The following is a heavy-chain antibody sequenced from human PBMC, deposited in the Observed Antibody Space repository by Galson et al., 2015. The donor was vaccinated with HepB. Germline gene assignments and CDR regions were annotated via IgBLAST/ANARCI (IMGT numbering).Heavy chain of an antibody. Sequence: SETLSLTCSVDGASISISTFYWVWIRQTPVKGLEWIGNVHSSGVTYSNPSLNNRVTVSGDTAKNHFSLRVRSVTAADTAVYYCVRALGGSYFYGMDVWGQGTTVIVSS. J-gene: IGHJ6*02. CDR1: GASISISTFY. CDR2: VHSSGVT. V-gene: IGHV4-39*01. CDR3: VRALGGSYFYGMDV.